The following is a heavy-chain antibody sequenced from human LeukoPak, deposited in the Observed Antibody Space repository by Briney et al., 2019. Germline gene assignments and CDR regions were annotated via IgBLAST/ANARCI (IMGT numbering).Heavy chain of an antibody. J-gene: IGHJ3*02. Sequence: LRLSCAASGFTFSSYAMHWVRQHPGKGLEWIGYIYYSGSTYYNPSLKGRVTISVDTSKNQFSLKLSSVTAADTAVYYCARSTPGIAVAGTQRGAFDIWGQGTMVTVSS. V-gene: IGHV4-31*02. CDR2: IYYSGST. D-gene: IGHD6-19*01. CDR3: ARSTPGIAVAGTQRGAFDI. CDR1: GFTFSSYAMH.